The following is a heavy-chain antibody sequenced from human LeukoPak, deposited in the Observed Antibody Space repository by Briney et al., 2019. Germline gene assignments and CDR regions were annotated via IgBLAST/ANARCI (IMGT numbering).Heavy chain of an antibody. CDR2: IKRRTDGGTT. J-gene: IGHJ4*02. D-gene: IGHD2-2*01. Sequence: GGSLRLSCAASGFSFSNAWMSGFGQVQGKGLEWVGRIKRRTDGGTTEYAAPVKGRFTISRDDSKNTLYLQMNSLKTEDTAVYYCTTAPAAYTFDYWGQGTLVTFSS. CDR3: TTAPAAYTFDY. V-gene: IGHV3-15*01. CDR1: GFSFSNAW.